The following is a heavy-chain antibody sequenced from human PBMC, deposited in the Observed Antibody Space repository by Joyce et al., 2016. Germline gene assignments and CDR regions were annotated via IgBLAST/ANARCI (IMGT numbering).Heavy chain of an antibody. V-gene: IGHV1-69*01. Sequence: VQLVQSGPEVKKPGSSVRVSCKASGGNFRSNVISWVRQAPGQGLEWMGGIIPKFGLENYAQKFYGRVTIAADESTNTAYMELPSLTSADTAVYYCARNALYSNSSDYFDYWGQGTLVTVSS. CDR3: ARNALYSNSSDYFDY. CDR2: IIPKFGLE. CDR1: GGNFRSNV. J-gene: IGHJ4*02. D-gene: IGHD6-6*01.